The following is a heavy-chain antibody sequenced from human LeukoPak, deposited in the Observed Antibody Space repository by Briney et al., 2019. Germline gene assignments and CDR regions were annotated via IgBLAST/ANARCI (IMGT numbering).Heavy chain of an antibody. V-gene: IGHV3-49*04. Sequence: GGSLRLSCTASGFTFGDYAMTWVRQAPGKGLEWVGFIRSKVYGGTPEYAASVKGRFTISRDDSKGIAYLQMNSLKTENTAVYYCTRGQTPYYWGQGTLVTVSS. CDR3: TRGQTPYY. CDR2: IRSKVYGGTP. J-gene: IGHJ4*02. CDR1: GFTFGDYA.